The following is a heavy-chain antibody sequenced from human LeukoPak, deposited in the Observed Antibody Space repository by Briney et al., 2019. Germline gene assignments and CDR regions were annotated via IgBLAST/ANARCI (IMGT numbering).Heavy chain of an antibody. CDR1: GGSFSGYY. Sequence: SETPSLTCAVYGGSFSGYYWSWIRQPPGKGLKWMGEINHSGSTNYNPSLKSRVTISVDTSKNQFSLKLSSVTAADTAVYYCARHFRLPPYYYYYMDVWGKGTTVTISS. CDR3: ARHFRLPPYYYYYMDV. CDR2: INHSGST. V-gene: IGHV4-34*01. J-gene: IGHJ6*03. D-gene: IGHD3-3*02.